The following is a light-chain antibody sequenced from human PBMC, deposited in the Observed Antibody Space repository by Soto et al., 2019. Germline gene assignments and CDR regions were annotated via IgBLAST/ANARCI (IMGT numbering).Light chain of an antibody. Sequence: DIQMTQSPSTLSASVGDRVTITCRASQSISSWLAWYQQKPGKAPKLLIYKASSLESGVPSRFSGSGSGTEFTLPISSLQPDDFETYYCQQYNSYYTFGQGTKLEIK. CDR3: QQYNSYYT. J-gene: IGKJ2*01. V-gene: IGKV1-5*03. CDR2: KAS. CDR1: QSISSW.